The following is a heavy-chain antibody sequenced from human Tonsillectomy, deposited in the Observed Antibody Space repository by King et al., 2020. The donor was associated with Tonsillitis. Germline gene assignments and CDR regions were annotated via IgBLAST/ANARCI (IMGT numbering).Heavy chain of an antibody. V-gene: IGHV3-21*01. J-gene: IGHJ4*02. D-gene: IGHD1-26*01. Sequence: QLVQSGGGLVKPGGSLRLSCAASGFIFSSYSMNWVRQAPGKGLEWVSSISYSSTYIYYAESVKGRFTISRDNAKNSLYLQMNSLRAEDTAVYYCARDYLSGTYYFDYRGQGTLVTVSS. CDR3: ARDYLSGTYYFDY. CDR2: ISYSSTYI. CDR1: GFIFSSYS.